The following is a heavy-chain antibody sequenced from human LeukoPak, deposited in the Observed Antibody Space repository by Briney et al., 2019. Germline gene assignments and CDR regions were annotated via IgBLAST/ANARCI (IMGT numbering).Heavy chain of an antibody. V-gene: IGHV3-13*01. D-gene: IGHD1-26*01. J-gene: IGHJ2*01. CDR3: TKVCGGSRAAGAGGAYYDF. CDR1: GFTFSKDD. CDR2: IGVTGDT. Sequence: GGSLTLSCAASGFTFSKDDFHWVRQAPGKGLEWVAAIGVTGDTYYADSVKGRFTISREDAANSLYLKMRSLGAGDTALYYCTKVCGGSRAAGAGGAYYDFWGRGALVSVSS.